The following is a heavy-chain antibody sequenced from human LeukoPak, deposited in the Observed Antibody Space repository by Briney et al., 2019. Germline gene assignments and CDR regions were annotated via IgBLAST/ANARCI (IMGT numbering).Heavy chain of an antibody. CDR3: ARHKGGSYRNLYY. CDR1: GGSISSYY. CDR2: IYYSGST. V-gene: IGHV4-59*08. J-gene: IGHJ4*02. Sequence: SETLSLTCTVSGGSISSYYWSWIRQPPGKGMEWIGFIYYSGSTNYNPSLKSRVTISVATSKNQSSLKLSSVTAADTAVYYCARHKGGSYRNLYYWGQGTLVTVSS. D-gene: IGHD1-26*01.